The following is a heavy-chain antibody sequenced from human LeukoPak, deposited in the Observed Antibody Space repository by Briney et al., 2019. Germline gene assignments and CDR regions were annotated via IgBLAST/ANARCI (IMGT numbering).Heavy chain of an antibody. CDR2: INHSGST. CDR3: ARGYYYDSSGYYFFGRYYFDY. Sequence: SETLSLTCAVYGGSFGGYYWSWIRQPPGKGLEWIGEINHSGSTNYNPSLTCRVTISVDTSIIPFSLRLSSVTAADTAVYYCARGYYYDSSGYYFFGRYYFDYWGQGTLVTVSS. V-gene: IGHV4-34*01. D-gene: IGHD3-22*01. J-gene: IGHJ4*02. CDR1: GGSFGGYY.